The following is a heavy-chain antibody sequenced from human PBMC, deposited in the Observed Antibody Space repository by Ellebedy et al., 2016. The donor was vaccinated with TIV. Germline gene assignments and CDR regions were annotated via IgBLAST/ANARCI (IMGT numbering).Heavy chain of an antibody. Sequence: AASVKVSCKASGGTFSSYSISWVRQAPGQGLEWMGRIIPILGIANYVQKFQGRVTITADKSTSTAYMELSSLRSEDTAVYYCASLVKPRGYSGYDYPLGYWGQGTLVTVSS. CDR1: GGTFSSYS. CDR2: IIPILGIA. CDR3: ASLVKPRGYSGYDYPLGY. D-gene: IGHD5-12*01. V-gene: IGHV1-69*02. J-gene: IGHJ4*02.